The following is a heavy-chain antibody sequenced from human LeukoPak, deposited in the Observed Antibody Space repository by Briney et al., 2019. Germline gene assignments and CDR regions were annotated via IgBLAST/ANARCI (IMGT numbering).Heavy chain of an antibody. J-gene: IGHJ4*02. CDR2: IYWNDDR. Sequence: SGPTLVKPTQTLTLTCTFSGFSLSTSGVGVGWIRQPPGKALEWLALIYWNDDRRYSPSLKSRLTITKDTSKNQVVLTMTNMDPVDTATYSCDNYGDYFSFFAYWGREPWSPSPQ. CDR3: DNYGDYFSFFAY. D-gene: IGHD4-17*01. CDR1: GFSLSTSGVG. V-gene: IGHV2-5*01.